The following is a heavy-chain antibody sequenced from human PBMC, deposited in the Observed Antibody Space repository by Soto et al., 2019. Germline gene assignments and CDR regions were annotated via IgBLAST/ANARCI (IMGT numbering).Heavy chain of an antibody. CDR3: ARGYCSGGSCYSGVGWFDP. V-gene: IGHV1-8*01. CDR2: MNPNSGNT. J-gene: IGHJ5*02. Sequence: ASVKVSCKASGYTFTSYDINWVRQATGQGLEWMGWMNPNSGNTGYAQKFQGRVTMTRNTSISTAYMELSSLRSEDTAVYYCARGYCSGGSCYSGVGWFDPWGQGTLVTVSS. D-gene: IGHD2-15*01. CDR1: GYTFTSYD.